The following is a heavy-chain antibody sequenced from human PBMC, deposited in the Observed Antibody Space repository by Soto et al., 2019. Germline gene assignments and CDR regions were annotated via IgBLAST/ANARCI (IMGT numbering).Heavy chain of an antibody. D-gene: IGHD5-18*01. CDR3: ARDGSLDTAMVNYYYYGMDV. CDR2: TSSSSSYI. V-gene: IGHV3-21*01. Sequence: GSLRLSGAASVFTVSSYSMNWVRQAPGKGLEWVSSTSSSSSYIYYADSVEGRFTISRDNAKNSLYLQMNSLRAEDTAVYYCARDGSLDTAMVNYYYYGMDVWGQGTTVTVSS. CDR1: VFTVSSYS. J-gene: IGHJ6*02.